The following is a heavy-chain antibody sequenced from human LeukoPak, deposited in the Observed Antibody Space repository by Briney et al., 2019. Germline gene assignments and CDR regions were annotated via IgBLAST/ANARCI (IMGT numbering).Heavy chain of an antibody. V-gene: IGHV4-34*01. CDR3: ARGGPYCSSTSCYLFPNRNTSKTTSIFDY. CDR1: GGSFSGYY. D-gene: IGHD2-2*01. J-gene: IGHJ4*02. Sequence: PSETLSLTCAAYGGSFSGYYWRWIRKPPGKGLEWIAEINHSGSKLHNLSLKSRVTISVDTSKNQFSLKLSSVTAADTAVYYCARGGPYCSSTSCYLFPNRNTSKTTSIFDYWGQGTLVTVSS. CDR2: INHSGSK.